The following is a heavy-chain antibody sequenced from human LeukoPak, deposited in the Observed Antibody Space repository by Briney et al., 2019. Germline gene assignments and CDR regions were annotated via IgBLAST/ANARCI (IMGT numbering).Heavy chain of an antibody. CDR3: AGLAPHRPLDY. J-gene: IGHJ4*02. D-gene: IGHD1-14*01. Sequence: SETLSLTCSVSGGSVRSDSYFWIWVRQPPGRGLEWLLHIYFSRSSNYNRSMKSRLTISLVPSKIQSAPKLSSVPAADRAVYYCAGLAPHRPLDYWGQGTPVPVSS. V-gene: IGHV4-61*01. CDR1: GGSVRSDSYF. CDR2: IYFSRSS.